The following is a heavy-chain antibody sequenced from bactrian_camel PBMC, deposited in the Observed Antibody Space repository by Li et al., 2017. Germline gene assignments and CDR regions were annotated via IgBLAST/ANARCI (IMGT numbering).Heavy chain of an antibody. V-gene: IGHV3S31*01. Sequence: VQLVESGGGLVQPGGSLRLSCAASGFTFSSYAMSWVRQAPGKGLECVSAINSAGGRKYYADSVKGRFTISSDNAKNTLYLQMNGLKAEDTAIYYCAAGGDVFCADFRYWGQGTQVTVS. D-gene: IGHD1*01. CDR1: GFTFSSYA. CDR2: INSAGGRK. J-gene: IGHJ4*01. CDR3: AAGGDVFCADFRY.